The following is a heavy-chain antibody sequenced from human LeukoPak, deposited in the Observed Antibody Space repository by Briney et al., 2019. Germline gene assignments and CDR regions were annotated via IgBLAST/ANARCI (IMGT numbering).Heavy chain of an antibody. J-gene: IGHJ4*02. V-gene: IGHV1-69*06. CDR2: IIPIFGTA. D-gene: IGHD1-26*01. CDR1: GGTFTRYA. CDR3: ARDNGGSDSHFPIDY. Sequence: SVKVSCKTSGGTFTRYAISWVRQAPGQGLEWMGRIIPIFGTANYAQKFQGRVTITADKSTSTAYMELSSLRSEDTAVYYCARDNGGSDSHFPIDYWGQGTLVTVSS.